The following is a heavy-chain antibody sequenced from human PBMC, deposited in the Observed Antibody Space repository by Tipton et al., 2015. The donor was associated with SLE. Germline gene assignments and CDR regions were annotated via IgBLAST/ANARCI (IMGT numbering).Heavy chain of an antibody. Sequence: TLSLTCAVNGGSFSGYAWSWIRQPPGKGLGWIGYIYYSGSTNYKPSLKSRVTISKDTSKNQFSLNLNSVTAADTAVYYCARWALVHAAFDIWGQGTVVTVSS. V-gene: IGHV4-59*08. J-gene: IGHJ3*02. CDR1: GGSFSGYA. CDR3: ARWALVHAAFDI. D-gene: IGHD1-1*01. CDR2: IYYSGST.